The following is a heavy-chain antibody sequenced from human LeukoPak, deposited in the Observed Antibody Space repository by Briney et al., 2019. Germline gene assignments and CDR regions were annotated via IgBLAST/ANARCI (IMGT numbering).Heavy chain of an antibody. V-gene: IGHV4-31*03. CDR1: GGSISSGGYY. D-gene: IGHD6-13*01. J-gene: IGHJ4*02. CDR2: IYYSGST. CDR3: ARGFDSSSWYPYFDY. Sequence: SETLSLTCTVSGGSISSGGYYWSWIRQHPGKGLEWIGYIYYSGSTYYNPSLKSRVTISVDTSKNQFSLKLSSVTAADTAVHYCARGFDSSSWYPYFDYWGQGTLVTVSS.